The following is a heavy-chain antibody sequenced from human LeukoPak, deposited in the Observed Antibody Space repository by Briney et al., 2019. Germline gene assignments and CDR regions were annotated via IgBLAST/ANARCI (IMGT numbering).Heavy chain of an antibody. CDR2: IYTSGST. CDR1: GDSISSYY. V-gene: IGHV4-4*07. CDR3: ARDYSGDTYYYYSYMDV. D-gene: IGHD4-17*01. J-gene: IGHJ6*03. Sequence: SETLSLTCTVSGDSISSYYWSWIRQPAGKGLEWIGRIYTSGSTNYNPSLKSRVTMSVDTSKNQLSLKLSSVTAADTAVYYCARDYSGDTYYYYSYMDVWGKGTTVTVSS.